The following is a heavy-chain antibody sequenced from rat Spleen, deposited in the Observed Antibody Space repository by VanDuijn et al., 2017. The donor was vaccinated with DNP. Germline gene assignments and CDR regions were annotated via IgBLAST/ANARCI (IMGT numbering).Heavy chain of an antibody. V-gene: IGHV2-32*01. D-gene: IGHD1-4*01. CDR1: GFSLPNSH. J-gene: IGHJ2*01. CDR2: MWNDGDT. Sequence: QVQLTESGPGLVQPSETLSLTCTVSGFSLPNSHVHWVRQPPGKGLEWMGKMWNDGDTTYNSVLKSRLSITRDTSKNQLFLRLNSLQRDDTATYYCARELPEQRVSPHSFDSWGQGVMVTVSS. CDR3: ARELPEQRVSPHSFDS.